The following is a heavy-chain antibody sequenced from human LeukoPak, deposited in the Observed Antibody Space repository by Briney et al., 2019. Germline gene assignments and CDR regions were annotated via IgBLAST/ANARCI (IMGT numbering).Heavy chain of an antibody. CDR3: ARVSCSSTSCPRRDALDV. Sequence: SETLSLTCTVSGGSISSSSYYWSWVRQPPGKGLEWIGYIYYSGSTNYNPSLKSRVTISVDTSKNQFSLNLTSVTTADTAVYYCARVSCSSTSCPRRDALDVWGQGTMVTVSS. V-gene: IGHV4-61*01. J-gene: IGHJ3*01. CDR2: IYYSGST. CDR1: GGSISSSSYY. D-gene: IGHD2-2*01.